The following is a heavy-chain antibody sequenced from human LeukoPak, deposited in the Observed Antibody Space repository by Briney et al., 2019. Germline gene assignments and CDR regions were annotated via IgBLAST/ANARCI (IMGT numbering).Heavy chain of an antibody. CDR2: ISGSGGST. D-gene: IGHD2-2*01. Sequence: GGTLRLSCAASGFTFSNYGMNWVRQAPGKGLGWVSAISGSGGSTYYADSVKGRFTISRDNSKNTLYLQMNSLRAEDTAIYYCAKKYRSVQFFYMDVWGKGTTVTISS. J-gene: IGHJ6*03. CDR3: AKKYRSVQFFYMDV. V-gene: IGHV3-23*01. CDR1: GFTFSNYG.